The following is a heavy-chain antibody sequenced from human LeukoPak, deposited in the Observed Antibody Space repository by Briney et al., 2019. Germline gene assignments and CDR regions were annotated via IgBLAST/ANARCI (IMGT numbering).Heavy chain of an antibody. Sequence: APVKVSCKASGYTFTGYYMHWVRQAPGQGLEWMGWINPNSGGTNYAQKFQGRVTMTRDTSISTAYMELSRLRSDDTAVYYCARVGSSGWSDYFDYWGQGTLVTVSS. V-gene: IGHV1-2*02. CDR3: ARVGSSGWSDYFDY. J-gene: IGHJ4*02. CDR1: GYTFTGYY. D-gene: IGHD6-19*01. CDR2: INPNSGGT.